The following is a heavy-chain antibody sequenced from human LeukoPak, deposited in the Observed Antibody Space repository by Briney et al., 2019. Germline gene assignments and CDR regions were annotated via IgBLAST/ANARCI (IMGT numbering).Heavy chain of an antibody. D-gene: IGHD6-13*01. CDR2: IYSGGTT. CDR1: GFTVSSND. Sequence: PGGALRLSCAASGFTVSSNDMSWVRQAPGKGQQWVSIIYSGGTTYYADSVKGRFTISRDNSKNTLYLQMNSLRAEDTAVYYCARGDRSSWFNFDYWGQGTLVTVSS. CDR3: ARGDRSSWFNFDY. J-gene: IGHJ4*02. V-gene: IGHV3-66*01.